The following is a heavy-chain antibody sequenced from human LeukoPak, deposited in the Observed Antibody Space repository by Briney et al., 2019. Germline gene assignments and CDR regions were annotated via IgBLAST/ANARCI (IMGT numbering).Heavy chain of an antibody. Sequence: PGGSLRLSCAASGFTFSSYGMHWVRQAPGKGLEWLSHISSSGSTIYYADSVKGRFTISRDNAKNSLYLQMNSLRAEGTAVYYCASWAGTATGFSGPFDYWGQGTLVTVSS. V-gene: IGHV3-48*01. D-gene: IGHD6-13*01. CDR1: GFTFSSYG. CDR3: ASWAGTATGFSGPFDY. CDR2: ISSSGSTI. J-gene: IGHJ4*02.